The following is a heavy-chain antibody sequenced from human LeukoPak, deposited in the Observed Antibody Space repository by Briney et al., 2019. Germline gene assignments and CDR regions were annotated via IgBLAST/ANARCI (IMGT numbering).Heavy chain of an antibody. D-gene: IGHD4-17*01. CDR3: AKPMREGNYGDYLI. CDR2: ITGSGGST. V-gene: IGHV3-23*01. Sequence: PGGSLRLSXAASGFTFSSYAMSWVRQAPGKGLEWVSAITGSGGSTFYADSVKGRFTISRDNSKNTLFLQMASLRADDTAVYYCAKPMREGNYGDYLIWGQGTLVTVSS. J-gene: IGHJ4*02. CDR1: GFTFSSYA.